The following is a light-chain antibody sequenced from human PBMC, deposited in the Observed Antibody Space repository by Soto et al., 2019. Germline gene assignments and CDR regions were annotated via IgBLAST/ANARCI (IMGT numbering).Light chain of an antibody. CDR2: SNN. J-gene: IGLJ7*01. CDR1: SSNIVSNT. V-gene: IGLV1-44*01. Sequence: QSVLTQPPSASGTPGQRVTISCSGSSSNIVSNTVNWYQQLPGTAPKLLIYSNNQRPSGVPDRFSGSKSGTSASLAISGLQSEDEADYYCAAWDDSLNGPVFGGGTQLTVL. CDR3: AAWDDSLNGPV.